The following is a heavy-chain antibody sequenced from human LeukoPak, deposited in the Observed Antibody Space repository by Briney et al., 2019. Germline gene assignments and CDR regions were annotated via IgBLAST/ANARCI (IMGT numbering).Heavy chain of an antibody. V-gene: IGHV3-23*01. Sequence: GGSLRLSCAASGFSFSSYGMHWVRQAPGKGLEWVSAISGSGGSTYYADSVKGRFTISRDNSKNTLYLQMNSLRAEDTAVYYCAKVTIPRQSGGWGQGTLVTVSS. CDR3: AKVTIPRQSGG. CDR1: GFSFSSYG. CDR2: ISGSGGST. J-gene: IGHJ4*02. D-gene: IGHD4-23*01.